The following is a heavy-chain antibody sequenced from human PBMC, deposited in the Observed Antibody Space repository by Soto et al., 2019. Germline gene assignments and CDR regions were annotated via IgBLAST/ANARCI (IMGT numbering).Heavy chain of an antibody. CDR3: SNSPVGKIGSG. CDR1: GFSFSDHH. Sequence: EVQLVESGGGLAQPGGSLRLSCVGSGFSFSDHHMDWVRQAPGKGLEWVGRARNRAGSYTTEYAASVKGRLTISRDDSKNSLYVQMNSLKTEDTAVYYCSNSPVGKIGSGWGQGALVTVSS. D-gene: IGHD6-13*01. CDR2: ARNRAGSYTT. J-gene: IGHJ4*02. V-gene: IGHV3-72*01.